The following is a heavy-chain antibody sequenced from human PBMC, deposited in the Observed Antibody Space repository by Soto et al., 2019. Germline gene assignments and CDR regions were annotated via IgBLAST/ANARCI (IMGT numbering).Heavy chain of an antibody. D-gene: IGHD3-16*01. CDR1: GFSLRDYY. CDR2: VNPGGDVT. J-gene: IGHJ4*02. Sequence: PGGSLRLSCAASGFSLRDYYMTWIRQAPGKGLELVSYVNPGGDVTNYIGSVKGRFTISRDNAKNSLYLHMNSLRAEDTAVYYCTRDPRITDFWGQGTLVTVSS. V-gene: IGHV3-11*01. CDR3: TRDPRITDF.